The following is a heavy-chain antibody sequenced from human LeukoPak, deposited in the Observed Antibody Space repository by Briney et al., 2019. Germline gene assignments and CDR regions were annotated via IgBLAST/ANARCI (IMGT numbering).Heavy chain of an antibody. CDR1: GFTFSSYW. D-gene: IGHD3-22*01. CDR3: ARGYYDSSGFSFGY. J-gene: IGHJ4*02. Sequence: GGSLRLSCAASGFTFSSYWMHWVRQAPGKGLVWVSRINTDGSTTSYADSVKGRFTISRDNAKNTLYLQMNSLRAEDTAVYYCARGYYDSSGFSFGYWGQGTLVTVSS. CDR2: INTDGSTT. V-gene: IGHV3-74*01.